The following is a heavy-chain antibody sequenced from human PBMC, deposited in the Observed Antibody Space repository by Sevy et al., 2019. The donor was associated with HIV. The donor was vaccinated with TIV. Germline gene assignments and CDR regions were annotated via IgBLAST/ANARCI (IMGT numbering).Heavy chain of an antibody. D-gene: IGHD2-8*01. CDR3: AREGCTKPHDY. J-gene: IGHJ4*02. CDR1: GFTFSKYS. CDR2: LSFGCGEI. V-gene: IGHV3-23*01. Sequence: GSLRLSCAASGFTFSKYSMSWVRQPPGKGLEWVSTLSFGCGEINYADSVKGRFTISRDNSKSSVYLQMNNLRPEDTAVYYCAREGCTKPHDYRGQGTLVTVSS.